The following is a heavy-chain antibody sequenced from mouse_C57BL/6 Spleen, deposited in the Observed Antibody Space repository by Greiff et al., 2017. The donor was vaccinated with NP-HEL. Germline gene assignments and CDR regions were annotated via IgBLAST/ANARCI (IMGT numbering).Heavy chain of an antibody. Sequence: VQLKQSGPELVKPGASVKISCKASGYSFTDYNMNWVKQSNGKSLEWIGVINPNYGTTSYNQKFKGKATLTVDQSSSTAYMQLNSLTSEDSAVYYCASLDSSGYGAWFAYWGQGTLVTVSA. J-gene: IGHJ3*01. V-gene: IGHV1-39*01. CDR1: GYSFTDYN. CDR3: ASLDSSGYGAWFAY. CDR2: INPNYGTT. D-gene: IGHD3-2*02.